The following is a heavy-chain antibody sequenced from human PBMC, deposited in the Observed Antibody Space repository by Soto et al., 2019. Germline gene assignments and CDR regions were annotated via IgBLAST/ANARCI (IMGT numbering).Heavy chain of an antibody. J-gene: IGHJ3*02. CDR1: GGSFSGYS. Sequence: QVQLQQWGAGLLKPSETLSLTCSVYGGSFSGYSWGWIRQTPGKGLEWIGEINHSGSTTYNPSLESRVTISGDKSRNQFSLKLNSVTAADTAMYFCARNRAFDIWGQGTLVTVSS. V-gene: IGHV4-34*01. CDR3: ARNRAFDI. CDR2: INHSGST.